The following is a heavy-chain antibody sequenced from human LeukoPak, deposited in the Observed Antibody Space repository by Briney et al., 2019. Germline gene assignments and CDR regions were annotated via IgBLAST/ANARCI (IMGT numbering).Heavy chain of an antibody. D-gene: IGHD3-10*01. CDR1: GGSISSYY. J-gene: IGHJ4*02. CDR3: ARLGGRWFGELLFDY. CDR2: IYYSGST. Sequence: KSSETLSLTCTVSGGSISSYYWSWIRQPPGKGLEWIGYIYYSGSTNYNPSLKSRVTISVDTSKNQFSLKLSSVTAADTAVYYCARLGGRWFGELLFDYWGQGTLVTVSS. V-gene: IGHV4-59*01.